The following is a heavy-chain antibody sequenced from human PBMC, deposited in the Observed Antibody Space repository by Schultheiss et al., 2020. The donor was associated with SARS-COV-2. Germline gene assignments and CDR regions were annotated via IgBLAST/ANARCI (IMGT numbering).Heavy chain of an antibody. D-gene: IGHD6-13*01. CDR2: INAGNGNT. J-gene: IGHJ5*02. V-gene: IGHV1-18*01. CDR3: ARGSIAAAGNGWWFDP. Sequence: ASVKVSCKTSGYTFTNNGINWVRQAPGQRLEWMGWINAGNGNTKYSQKFQGRVTITADESTRTAYMELSSLRCEDTAVYYCARGSIAAAGNGWWFDPWGQGTLVTVSS. CDR1: GYTFTNNG.